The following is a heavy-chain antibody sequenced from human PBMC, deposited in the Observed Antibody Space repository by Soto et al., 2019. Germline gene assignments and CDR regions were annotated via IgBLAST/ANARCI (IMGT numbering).Heavy chain of an antibody. CDR2: IKQDGSEK. Sequence: GGSLRLSCAASGFTFSSYWMSWVRQAPGKGLEWVANIKQDGSEKYYVDSVKGRFTISRDNAKNSLYLQMNSLRAEDTAVYYCARDGPPYSSSSEVVWFDPWGQGTLVTVSS. D-gene: IGHD6-6*01. CDR1: GFTFSSYW. J-gene: IGHJ5*02. CDR3: ARDGPPYSSSSEVVWFDP. V-gene: IGHV3-7*01.